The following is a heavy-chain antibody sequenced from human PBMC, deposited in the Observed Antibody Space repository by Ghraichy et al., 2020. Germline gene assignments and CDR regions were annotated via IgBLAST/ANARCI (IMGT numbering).Heavy chain of an antibody. CDR1: GFTFSDYY. CDR2: ISSSGSTI. CDR3: ARDVVVAATVYYGMDV. Sequence: GESLNISCAASGFTFSDYYMSWIRQAPGKGLEWVSYISSSGSTIYYADSVKGRFTISRDNAKNSLYLQMNSLRAEDTAVYYCARDVVVAATVYYGMDVWGQGTTVTVSS. J-gene: IGHJ6*02. V-gene: IGHV3-11*01. D-gene: IGHD2-15*01.